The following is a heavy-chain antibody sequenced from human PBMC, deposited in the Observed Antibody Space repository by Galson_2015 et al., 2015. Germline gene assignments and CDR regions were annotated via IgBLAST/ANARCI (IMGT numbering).Heavy chain of an antibody. V-gene: IGHV3-48*02. CDR3: ARANKYYDILTGYYHYYGMDV. CDR1: GFTFSSYS. CDR2: ISSSSSTI. D-gene: IGHD3-9*01. J-gene: IGHJ6*02. Sequence: SLRLSCAASGFTFSSYSMNWVRQASGKGLEWVSYISSSSSTIYYADSVKGRFTISRDNAKNSLYLQMNSLRDEDTAVYYCARANKYYDILTGYYHYYGMDVWGQGTTVTVSS.